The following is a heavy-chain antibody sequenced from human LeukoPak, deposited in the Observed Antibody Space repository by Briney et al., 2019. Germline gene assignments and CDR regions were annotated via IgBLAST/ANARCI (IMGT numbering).Heavy chain of an antibody. Sequence: GGSLRLSCAASGFTFSNGGMSWVRQAPGQGLEWVGRIKSKSERGTTDYAAPVKGRFTISRDGSTNTVYLHMNSLKTEDTAVYFCTSNLYCSTSSCYTLDNWGQGTLVAVSP. CDR3: TSNLYCSTSSCYTLDN. V-gene: IGHV3-15*01. CDR2: IKSKSERGTT. J-gene: IGHJ4*02. CDR1: GFTFSNGG. D-gene: IGHD2-2*02.